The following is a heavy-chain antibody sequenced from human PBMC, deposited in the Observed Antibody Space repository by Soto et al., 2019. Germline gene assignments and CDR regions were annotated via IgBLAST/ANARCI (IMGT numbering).Heavy chain of an antibody. V-gene: IGHV1-69*01. CDR1: GGSFSSFS. CDR3: TSFDSNGYFPQNQY. J-gene: IGHJ4*02. CDR2: IIPILGTA. Sequence: QEILAQSGAEVKKPGSSVKVSCKVSGGSFSSFSINWVRQAPGQRFEWMGGIIPILGTANFTQKFQDRVTFTADESTATAYMTLSSLSSEDTAFYYCTSFDSNGYFPQNQYWGPGTQVTVSS. D-gene: IGHD3-22*01.